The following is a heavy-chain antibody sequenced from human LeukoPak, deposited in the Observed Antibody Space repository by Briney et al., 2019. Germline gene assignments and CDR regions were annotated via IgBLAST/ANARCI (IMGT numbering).Heavy chain of an antibody. D-gene: IGHD6-6*01. CDR3: ARSRIAARGGYYFDY. V-gene: IGHV4-59*01. Sequence: SETLSLTCTVSGGSISSYYWSWIRQPPGKGLEWIGYIYYSGSTNYNPSLKSRVTISVDTSKNQFSLKLSSVTAADTAVYYCARSRIAARGGYYFDYWGQGTLVTVSS. J-gene: IGHJ4*02. CDR1: GGSISSYY. CDR2: IYYSGST.